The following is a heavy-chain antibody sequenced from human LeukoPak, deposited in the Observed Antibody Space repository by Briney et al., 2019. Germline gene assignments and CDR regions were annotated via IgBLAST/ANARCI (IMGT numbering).Heavy chain of an antibody. CDR2: IYYSGST. Sequence: PSETLSLTCTVSSGSISSYYWSWIRQPPGKGLEWIGYIYYSGSTNYNPSLKSRVTISVDTSKNQFSLKLSSVTAADTAVYYCARRRAAAGRYYYYYGMDVWGQGTTVTVSS. J-gene: IGHJ6*02. CDR1: SGSISSYY. CDR3: ARRRAAAGRYYYYYGMDV. D-gene: IGHD6-13*01. V-gene: IGHV4-59*01.